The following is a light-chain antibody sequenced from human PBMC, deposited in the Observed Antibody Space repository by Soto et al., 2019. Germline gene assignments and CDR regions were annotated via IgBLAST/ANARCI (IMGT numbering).Light chain of an antibody. J-gene: IGKJ1*01. CDR2: GAS. V-gene: IGKV1-39*01. Sequence: DIQMTQSPSSLSASVGDRVTITCRTSQNINNYLNWYQQKLGKAPKLLIYGASSLQTGVPSRFSGSGSGTDFTLTISSLQPEDFATYYCQQSSSPLWGTCGQGTKVEIK. CDR1: QNINNY. CDR3: QQSSSPLWGT.